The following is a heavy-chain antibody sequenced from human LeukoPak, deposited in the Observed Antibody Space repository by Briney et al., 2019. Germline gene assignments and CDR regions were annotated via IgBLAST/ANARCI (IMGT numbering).Heavy chain of an antibody. J-gene: IGHJ4*02. V-gene: IGHV4-34*01. Sequence: PSETLSLTCAVYGGSFSGYYWSWIRQPPGKGLEWIGEINHSGSTNYNPSLKSRVTISVDTSKNQFSLKLSSVTAADTAVYYCARARQPRWGGYFDYWGQGTLVTVSS. CDR1: GGSFSGYY. D-gene: IGHD3-16*01. CDR3: ARARQPRWGGYFDY. CDR2: INHSGST.